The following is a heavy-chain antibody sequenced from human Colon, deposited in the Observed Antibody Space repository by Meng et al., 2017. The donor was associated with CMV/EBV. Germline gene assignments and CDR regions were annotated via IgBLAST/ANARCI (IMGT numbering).Heavy chain of an antibody. V-gene: IGHV4-34*01. CDR2: INHSGST. CDR1: GGSFSGYY. CDR3: AGGSYGMDV. J-gene: IGHJ6*02. Sequence: LSLTCAVYGGSFSGYYWSWIRQPPGKGLEWIGEINHSGSTNYNPSLKSRVTISVDTSKNQFSLKLSSVTAADTAVYYCAGGSYGMDVWGQGTTVTVSS.